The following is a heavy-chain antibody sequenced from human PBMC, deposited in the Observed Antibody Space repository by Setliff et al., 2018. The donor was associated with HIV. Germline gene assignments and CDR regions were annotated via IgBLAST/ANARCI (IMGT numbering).Heavy chain of an antibody. CDR2: ISAYNRNV. CDR1: GYTFTSYG. Sequence: ASVKVSCKASGYTFTSYGVSWVRQAPGQGLEWMGWISAYNRNVNYSQKVQGRVTMTTDTSTSTSYMELKNLKSDDTAVYYCARVLDPGIAVATHAFAILGQGTMVTVSS. CDR3: ARVLDPGIAVATHAFAI. V-gene: IGHV1-18*01. J-gene: IGHJ3*02. D-gene: IGHD6-19*01.